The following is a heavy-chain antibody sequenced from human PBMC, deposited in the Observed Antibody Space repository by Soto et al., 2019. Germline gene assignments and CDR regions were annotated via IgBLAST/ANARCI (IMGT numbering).Heavy chain of an antibody. CDR1: GGTFSSYA. CDR2: IIPIFGTA. V-gene: IGHV1-69*13. J-gene: IGHJ6*02. D-gene: IGHD1-26*01. Sequence: GASVKVSCKASGGTFSSYAISWVRRAPGQGLEWMGGIIPIFGTANYAQKFQGRVTITADESTSTAYMELSSLRSEDTAVYYCARVVSRSYYYYGMDVWGQGTTVTVSS. CDR3: ARVVSRSYYYYGMDV.